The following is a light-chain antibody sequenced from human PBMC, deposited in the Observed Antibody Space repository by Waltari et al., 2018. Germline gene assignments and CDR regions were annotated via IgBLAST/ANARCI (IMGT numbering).Light chain of an antibody. CDR1: QGISSR. J-gene: IGKJ1*01. CDR2: DAS. Sequence: DIQMTQSPSSVSASVGDRVTLTCRASQGISSRLAWDQQKPGKAPKLLIYDASSLHSGVPSRFSGSGSGTDFTLTIRSLQPEDFATYYCQQVNSFPRTFGQGTKVEVK. CDR3: QQVNSFPRT. V-gene: IGKV1-12*01.